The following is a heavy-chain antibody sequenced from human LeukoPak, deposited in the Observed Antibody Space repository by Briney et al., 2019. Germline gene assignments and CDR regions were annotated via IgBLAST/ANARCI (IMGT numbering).Heavy chain of an antibody. CDR2: ISNAGSYI. V-gene: IGHV3-30*04. J-gene: IGHJ4*02. CDR3: ARERASCYFDY. Sequence: GRSLRLSCADSGFTFSIYTMHWFRQAPGSGLEWVAVISNAGSYINYIDSVRGRFTISRDNSRSTLYLQMDSLRAEDTAVYFCARERASCYFDYWGQGTLVTVSS. CDR1: GFTFSIYT. D-gene: IGHD2-2*01.